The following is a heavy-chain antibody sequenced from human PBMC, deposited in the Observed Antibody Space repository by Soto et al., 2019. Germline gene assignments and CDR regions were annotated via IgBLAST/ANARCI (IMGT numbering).Heavy chain of an antibody. D-gene: IGHD1-1*01. CDR2: IIPIFGTA. J-gene: IGHJ2*01. CDR1: GGTFSSYA. CDR3: ARAAPSGNGVRYFDL. V-gene: IGHV1-69*01. Sequence: XEVKKPGSSVKVSCKASGGTFSSYAISWVRQAPGQGLEWMGGIIPIFGTANYAQKLQGRVTITXDESTSTAYLELSSLRSEDTAVYYCARAAPSGNGVRYFDLWGRGTLVTVSS.